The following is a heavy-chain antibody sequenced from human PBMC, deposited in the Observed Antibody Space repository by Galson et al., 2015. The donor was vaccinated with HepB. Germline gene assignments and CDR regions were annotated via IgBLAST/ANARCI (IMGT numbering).Heavy chain of an antibody. J-gene: IGHJ4*02. CDR1: GNDFSTYD. CDR3: VRDGRGFDY. V-gene: IGHV1-8*01. Sequence: SVKVSCKVSGNDFSTYDINWVRQAAGQGLEWMGWMTPDNGKTGYGQKFRGRISMTRDTSTSTAYMELSGLTADDTAVYYCVRDGRGFDYWGQGALVAVSS. D-gene: IGHD1-26*01. CDR2: MTPDNGKT.